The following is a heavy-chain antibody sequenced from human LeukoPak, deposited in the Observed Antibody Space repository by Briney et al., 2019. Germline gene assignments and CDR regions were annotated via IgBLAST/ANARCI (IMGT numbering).Heavy chain of an antibody. J-gene: IGHJ6*03. Sequence: SGGSLRLSCAASGFNFNYYAMTWVRQAPGKGLEWLSTISASTGKTYYPDSVRGRFIISRDNSKHVVYLQMNSLRAEDTAVYYCAKEGLGFSGTAYLYIDVWGKGATVTVS. CDR2: ISASTGKT. CDR3: AKEGLGFSGTAYLYIDV. CDR1: GFNFNYYA. D-gene: IGHD6-25*01. V-gene: IGHV3-23*01.